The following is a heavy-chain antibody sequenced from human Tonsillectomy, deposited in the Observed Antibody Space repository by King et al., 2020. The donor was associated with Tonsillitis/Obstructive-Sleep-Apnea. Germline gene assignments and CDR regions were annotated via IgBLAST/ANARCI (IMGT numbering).Heavy chain of an antibody. V-gene: IGHV4-59*01. D-gene: IGHD5-24*01. CDR2: IYYSGST. J-gene: IGHJ6*02. CDR1: GGSISSYY. CDR3: ARDHRRDGYKSSYYYYGMDV. Sequence: QLQESGPGLVKPSVTLSLTCTVSGGSISSYYWSWIRQPPGKGLEWIGYIYYSGSTNYNPSLKSRVTISVDTSKNQFSLKLSSVTAADTAVYYCARDHRRDGYKSSYYYYGMDVWGQGTTVTVSS.